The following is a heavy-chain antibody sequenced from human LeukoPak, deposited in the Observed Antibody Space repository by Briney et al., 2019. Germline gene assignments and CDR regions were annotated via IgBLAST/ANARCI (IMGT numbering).Heavy chain of an antibody. Sequence: ASVKVSCKASGYTFTSYAMKWVRQAPGQGLEWMGWINPNGGGTNYAQKFQGRVTMTRDTSIGTAYMELSRLRSDDTAVYYCARDYCDTTTCYNPSGAFDIWGQGTMVTVSS. CDR3: ARDYCDTTTCYNPSGAFDI. CDR2: INPNGGGT. CDR1: GYTFTSYA. D-gene: IGHD2-2*02. J-gene: IGHJ3*02. V-gene: IGHV1-2*02.